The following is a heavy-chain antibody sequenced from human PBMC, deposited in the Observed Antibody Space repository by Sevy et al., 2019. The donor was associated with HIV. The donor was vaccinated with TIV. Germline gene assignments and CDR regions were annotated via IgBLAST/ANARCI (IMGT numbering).Heavy chain of an antibody. D-gene: IGHD3-22*01. CDR1: GYTFTGYY. V-gene: IGHV1-2*02. CDR2: INPNSGGT. Sequence: ASVKVSCKASGYTFTGYYIHWVRQAPGQGLEWMGWINPNSGGTYFAKKFQDSVTMTTDTSVNTPYMELGSLRFDDTAVYYCARMGDYYDSSGYYPLKFWGQGTLVTVSS. J-gene: IGHJ4*02. CDR3: ARMGDYYDSSGYYPLKF.